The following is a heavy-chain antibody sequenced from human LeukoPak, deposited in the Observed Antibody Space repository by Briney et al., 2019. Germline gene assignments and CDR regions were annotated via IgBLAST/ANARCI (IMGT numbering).Heavy chain of an antibody. CDR1: GFTFSSYA. V-gene: IGHV3-30-3*01. CDR2: ISSDGNTQ. CDR3: ARRRIVGSTDDAFDI. Sequence: RSGRSLRLSCAASGFTFSSYAMHWVRQAPGKGLDWAAVISSDGNTQYYADSVKGRFTISRDNSNNTLYLQMNSLRADDTAIYYCARRRIVGSTDDAFDIWGQGTMVTLSS. J-gene: IGHJ3*02. D-gene: IGHD1-26*01.